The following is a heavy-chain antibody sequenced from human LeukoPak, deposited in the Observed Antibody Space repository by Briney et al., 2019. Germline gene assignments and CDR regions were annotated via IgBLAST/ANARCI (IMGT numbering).Heavy chain of an antibody. D-gene: IGHD6-19*01. V-gene: IGHV4-59*08. CDR2: IYYSGST. CDR1: GGSISSSY. CDR3: ATWGIAVVGTFDY. J-gene: IGHJ4*02. Sequence: SETLSLTCTVSGGSISSSYWSWIRQPPGKGLEWIGYIYYSGSTNNNPSFKSRVAISVDTSKNQFSLKLSSVTAADTAVYYCATWGIAVVGTFDYWGQGTLVTVST.